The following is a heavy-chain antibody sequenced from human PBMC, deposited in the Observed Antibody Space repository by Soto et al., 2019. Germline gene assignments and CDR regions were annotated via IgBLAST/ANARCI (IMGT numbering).Heavy chain of an antibody. Sequence: GGSLRLSCAASEFTFSSYAMSWVRQAPGKGLEWVSGISDSGGSTYYADSVKGRFTISRDNSKNTLYLQMNSLRAEDTAVYYCAKGTYYYGSAPYYFDYWGQGTLVTVSS. J-gene: IGHJ4*02. D-gene: IGHD3-10*01. CDR2: ISDSGGST. CDR3: AKGTYYYGSAPYYFDY. CDR1: EFTFSSYA. V-gene: IGHV3-23*01.